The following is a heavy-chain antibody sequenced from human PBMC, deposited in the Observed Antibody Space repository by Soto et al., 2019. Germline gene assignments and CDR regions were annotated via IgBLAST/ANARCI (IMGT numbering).Heavy chain of an antibody. CDR3: ATLSDAFDL. CDR2: ISYDGDHK. Sequence: PGGSLRLSCAASGFTYITYGMHWVRQAPDKELEWVAVISYDGDHKYYADSVKGRFTISRDNSKNTLSLQMNSLRSEDTAVYFCATLSDAFDLWGQGTMVTVSS. V-gene: IGHV3-30*03. J-gene: IGHJ3*01. CDR1: GFTYITYG.